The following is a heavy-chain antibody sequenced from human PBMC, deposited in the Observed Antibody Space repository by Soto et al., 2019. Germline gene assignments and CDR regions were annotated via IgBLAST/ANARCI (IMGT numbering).Heavy chain of an antibody. CDR1: GYTFTSYY. V-gene: IGHV1-46*01. D-gene: IGHD6-13*01. J-gene: IGHJ4*02. CDR2: INPSGGST. CDR3: ARDGPTNIAAAGTGLDGKPDY. Sequence: ASVKVSCKASGYTFTSYYMHWVRQAPGQGLEWMGIINPSGGSTSYAQKFQGRVTMTRDTSTSTVYMELSSLRSEDTAVYYCARDGPTNIAAAGTGLDGKPDYWRQGTLVTVYS.